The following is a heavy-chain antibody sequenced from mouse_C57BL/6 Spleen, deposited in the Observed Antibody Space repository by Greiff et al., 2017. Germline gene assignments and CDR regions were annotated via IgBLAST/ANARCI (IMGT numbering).Heavy chain of an antibody. CDR1: GYTFTDYE. V-gene: IGHV1-15*01. Sequence: QVQLQQSGAELVRPGASVTLSCKASGYTFTDYEMHWVKQTPVHGLEWIGAIDPETGGTAYNQKFKGKAILTADKSSSTAYMELRSLTSEDSAVYYCPIITTVVAPFEVWGTGTTVTVAS. CDR2: IDPETGGT. J-gene: IGHJ1*03. CDR3: PIITTVVAPFEV. D-gene: IGHD1-1*01.